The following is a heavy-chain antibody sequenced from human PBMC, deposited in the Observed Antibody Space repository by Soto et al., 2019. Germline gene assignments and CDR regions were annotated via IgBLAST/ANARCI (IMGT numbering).Heavy chain of an antibody. V-gene: IGHV3-15*01. CDR3: TTDGGRDFXSGYXHQYYFDY. J-gene: IGHJ4*02. CDR2: IKSKTDGGTT. CDR1: GFTFNNAW. D-gene: IGHD3-3*01. Sequence: EVQLVESGGGLVKPGGSLRLSCAASGFTFNNAWMSWVRQAPGXGLEWIGRIKSKTDGGTTDYAAPVKGRFTISRDDSKNTLYLQMNSLKTEDTAVYYCTTDGGRDFXSGYXHQYYFDYWGQGTLVTVSS.